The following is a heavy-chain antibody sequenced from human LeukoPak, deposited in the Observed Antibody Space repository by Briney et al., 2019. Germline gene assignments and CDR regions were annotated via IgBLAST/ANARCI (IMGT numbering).Heavy chain of an antibody. CDR3: AKVLRNDQTIDY. V-gene: IGHV3-23*01. J-gene: IGHJ4*02. CDR1: GFTFSSYA. Sequence: PGGPLRLSCTASGFTFSSYAMSWVRQAPGKGLEWVSGIGSSGGSTYYVDSVKGRFTVSRDNSKNTLYLQINSLRAEDTAIYYCAKVLRNDQTIDYWGQGTLVTVSS. CDR2: IGSSGGST. D-gene: IGHD1-1*01.